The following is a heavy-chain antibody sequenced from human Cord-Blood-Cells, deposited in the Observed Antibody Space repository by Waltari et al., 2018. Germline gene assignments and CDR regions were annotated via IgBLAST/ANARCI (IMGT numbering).Heavy chain of an antibody. J-gene: IGHJ4*02. D-gene: IGHD4-4*01. CDR3: ARSVHDYSNYFDY. CDR2: IYHSGRN. Sequence: QVQLQESGPGLVKPSGTLSLTCAVSGGSISSSNWWSWVRQPPVKGLEWIGEIYHSGRNNYNPALTSRVTISVDKSKDQFSLKLSAVTAADTAVYYCARSVHDYSNYFDYWGQGTLVTVSS. CDR1: GGSISSSNW. V-gene: IGHV4-4*02.